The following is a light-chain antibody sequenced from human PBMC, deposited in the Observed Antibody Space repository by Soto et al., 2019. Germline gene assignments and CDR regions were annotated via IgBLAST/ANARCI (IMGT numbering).Light chain of an antibody. V-gene: IGLV4-69*01. CDR2: LNSDGSH. CDR3: QTWGTGIRV. J-gene: IGLJ2*01. CDR1: SGHSSYA. Sequence: QAVVTQSPSASASLGASVKLTCTLSSGHSSYAIAWHQQQPEKGPRYLMKLNSDGSHSKGDGIPDRFSGSSSGAERYLTIPRLQSEDEADYYCQTWGTGIRVFGGGTKVTVL.